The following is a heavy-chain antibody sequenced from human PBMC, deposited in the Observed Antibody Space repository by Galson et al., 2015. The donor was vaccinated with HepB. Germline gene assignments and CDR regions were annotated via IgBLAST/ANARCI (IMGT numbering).Heavy chain of an antibody. Sequence: QSGAEVKKPGESLKISCQASGYSFSTHWIGWVRQVPGQGLEWLGIIYPGDSDTKYSPAFQGHVTISVDRSVTSAYLQWTSLKVSDTATYFCARQADIVAPFDYWGRGTLVTVSS. J-gene: IGHJ4*02. CDR1: GYSFSTHW. D-gene: IGHD2-21*01. V-gene: IGHV5-51*01. CDR2: IYPGDSDT. CDR3: ARQADIVAPFDY.